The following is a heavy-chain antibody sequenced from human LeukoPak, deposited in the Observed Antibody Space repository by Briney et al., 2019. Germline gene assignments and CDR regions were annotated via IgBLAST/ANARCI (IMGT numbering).Heavy chain of an antibody. J-gene: IGHJ4*02. D-gene: IGHD1-26*01. V-gene: IGHV4-59*08. CDR2: IYYSGST. CDR1: GGSISSYY. CDR3: ERHRKWVLDY. Sequence: PSETLSLTCTVSGGSISSYYWSWIRQPPGKGLEWIGYIYYSGSTNYNPSLKSRVTISVDTSKNQFSLKLSSVTAADTAVYYCERHRKWVLDYWGQGTLVTVSS.